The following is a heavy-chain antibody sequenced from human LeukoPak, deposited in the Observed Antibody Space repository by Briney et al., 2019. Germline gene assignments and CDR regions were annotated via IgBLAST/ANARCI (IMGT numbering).Heavy chain of an antibody. CDR2: INHSGST. D-gene: IGHD2-21*01. V-gene: IGHV4-34*01. J-gene: IGHJ5*02. CDR3: ATDWGGMDCFDP. Sequence: SETLSLTCAVYGGSFSGYYWSWIRQPPGKGLEWIGEINHSGSTNYNPSLKSRVTISVDTSKNQFSLKLSSVTAADTAVYYCATDWGGMDCFDPWGQGTLVTVSS. CDR1: GGSFSGYY.